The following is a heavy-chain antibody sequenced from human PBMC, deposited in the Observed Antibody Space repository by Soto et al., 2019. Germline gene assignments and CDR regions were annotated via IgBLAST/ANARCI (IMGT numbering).Heavy chain of an antibody. Sequence: EVQLVESGGGLVQPGGSLRLSCAASGFTFSSYSMNWVRQTPGKGLERISYISSNSKIIYYADSVKGRLTISRDNAMNSLLLQMNSLRDEDTAVYYCARAREFSSGEKYGLDVWGQGTTVTVSS. J-gene: IGHJ6*02. CDR1: GFTFSSYS. CDR2: ISSNSKII. V-gene: IGHV3-48*02. D-gene: IGHD3-3*01. CDR3: ARAREFSSGEKYGLDV.